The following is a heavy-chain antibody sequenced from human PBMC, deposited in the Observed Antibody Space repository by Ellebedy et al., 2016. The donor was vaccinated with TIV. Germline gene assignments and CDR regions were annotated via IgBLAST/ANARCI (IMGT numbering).Heavy chain of an antibody. V-gene: IGHV4-59*08. CDR1: GGSISSYY. CDR3: ARQNDYYDSSGSYWLYYFDY. J-gene: IGHJ4*02. Sequence: MPSETLSLTCTVSGGSISSYYWSWIRQPPGKGLEWIGYIFSSGNTNYNPSLKSRVTISVDTSKNQFSLDLSSVTAADTAVYFCARQNDYYDSSGSYWLYYFDYWGQGTLVTVSS. D-gene: IGHD3-22*01. CDR2: IFSSGNT.